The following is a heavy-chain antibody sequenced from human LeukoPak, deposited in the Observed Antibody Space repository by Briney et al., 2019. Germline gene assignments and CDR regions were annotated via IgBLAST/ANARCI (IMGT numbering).Heavy chain of an antibody. J-gene: IGHJ4*02. CDR3: ATSESQTRFDY. D-gene: IGHD1/OR15-1a*01. CDR2: IYPGDSDT. CDR1: GYSFTSYW. Sequence: GESLKFSCKGSGYSFTSYWIGWVRQMPGKGLEWMGIIYPGDSDTRYSPSFQGQVTISADKSINTAYLRWGSLKASDTAMYYCATSESQTRFDYWGQGTLVTVSS. V-gene: IGHV5-51*01.